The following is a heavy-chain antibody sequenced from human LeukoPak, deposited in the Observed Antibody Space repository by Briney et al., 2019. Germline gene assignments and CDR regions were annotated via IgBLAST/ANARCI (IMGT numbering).Heavy chain of an antibody. D-gene: IGHD1-26*01. CDR2: IHYSGST. J-gene: IGHJ4*02. CDR3: ARLVLGATAYFDY. V-gene: IGHV4-59*08. CDR1: GGSISSYY. Sequence: SETLSLTCTVSGGSISSYYWTWIRQPPGKGLEWIGYIHYSGSTNYNPSPKNRVTISVDKSKNQFSLKLSSVTAADTAVYYCARLVLGATAYFDYWGQGTPVTVSS.